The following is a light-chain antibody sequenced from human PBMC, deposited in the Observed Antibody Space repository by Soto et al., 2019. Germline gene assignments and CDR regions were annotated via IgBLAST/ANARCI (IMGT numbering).Light chain of an antibody. Sequence: QSALTQPASVSGSPGQSITISCTGTSSDVGGYKYVSWYQQHPGKAPKLMIYDIRNRPLGVSNRFSGSKSGNTASLTISGLQAEDEADYYCSSYTSSSTRVFGTGTKVTVL. CDR1: SSDVGGYKY. J-gene: IGLJ1*01. V-gene: IGLV2-14*03. CDR3: SSYTSSSTRV. CDR2: DIR.